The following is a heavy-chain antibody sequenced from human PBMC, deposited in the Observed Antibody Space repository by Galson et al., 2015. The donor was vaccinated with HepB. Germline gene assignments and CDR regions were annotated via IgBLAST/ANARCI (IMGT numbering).Heavy chain of an antibody. CDR1: GFTVSSNY. D-gene: IGHD3-22*01. Sequence: SLRLSCAASGFTVSSNYMSWVRQAPGKGLEWVSVIYSGGSTYYADSVKGRFTISRDNSKNTLYLQMNSLRAEDTAVYYCARAPYYYDRLPGGLDYWGQGTLVTVSS. CDR2: IYSGGST. CDR3: ARAPYYYDRLPGGLDY. J-gene: IGHJ4*02. V-gene: IGHV3-66*01.